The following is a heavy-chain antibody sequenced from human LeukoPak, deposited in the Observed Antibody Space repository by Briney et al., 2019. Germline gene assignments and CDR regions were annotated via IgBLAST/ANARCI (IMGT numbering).Heavy chain of an antibody. J-gene: IGHJ4*02. CDR1: GYTFTSYD. CDR2: MNPNSGNT. D-gene: IGHD3-10*01. CDR3: ARGKLWFGELSFDY. V-gene: IGHV1-8*01. Sequence: ASVKVSCKASGYTFTSYDINWVRQATGQGLEWMGWMNPNSGNTGYAQKFQGRVTMTRNTSISTAYMELSSLRSEDTAVYYCARGKLWFGELSFDYWGQGTLVTVSS.